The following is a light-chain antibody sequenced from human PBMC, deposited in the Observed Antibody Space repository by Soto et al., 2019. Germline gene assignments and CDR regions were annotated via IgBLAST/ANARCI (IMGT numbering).Light chain of an antibody. J-gene: IGKJ5*01. Sequence: EIVLTQSPGTLSLSPGERATLSCRASQSVIRNYLAWYQEKPGQAPRLLIYDASSRATGIPDRFSGSGSGTDFTLTISRLEPEDFAAYYCQQYGSLITFGQGTRWRL. CDR2: DAS. CDR1: QSVIRNY. CDR3: QQYGSLIT. V-gene: IGKV3-20*01.